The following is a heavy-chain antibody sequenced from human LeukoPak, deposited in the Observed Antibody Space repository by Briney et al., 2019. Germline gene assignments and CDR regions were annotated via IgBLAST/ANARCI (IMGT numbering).Heavy chain of an antibody. V-gene: IGHV1-18*01. Sequence: GASVKVSCKASGYTFTSYGISWVRQAPGQGLEWMGWISAYNGNTNYAQKLQGRVTMTTDTSTSTAYMELRSLRSDDTAVYYCARDEGYYYDSSGYGAWFDPWGQGTLVTVSS. CDR3: ARDEGYYYDSSGYGAWFDP. CDR2: ISAYNGNT. D-gene: IGHD3-22*01. J-gene: IGHJ5*02. CDR1: GYTFTSYG.